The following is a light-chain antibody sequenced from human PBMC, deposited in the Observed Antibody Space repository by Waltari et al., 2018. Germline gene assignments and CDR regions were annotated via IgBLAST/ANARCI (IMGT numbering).Light chain of an antibody. Sequence: DIQMTQSPSTLSAFVGDRVTITCRASQSIISWLAWYQQKPGKAPNLLIYKASSLETGVPSRFSGSGSGTDFTLTISSLQPDDFATYYCQQYSSFPFTFGPGTKVDIK. V-gene: IGKV1-5*03. CDR1: QSIISW. J-gene: IGKJ3*01. CDR3: QQYSSFPFT. CDR2: KAS.